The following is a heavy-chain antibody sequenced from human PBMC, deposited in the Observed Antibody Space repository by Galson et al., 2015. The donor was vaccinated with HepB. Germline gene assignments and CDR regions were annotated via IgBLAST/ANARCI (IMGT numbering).Heavy chain of an antibody. CDR1: GFTFSSSA. J-gene: IGHJ4*02. Sequence: SLRLSCAASGFTFSSSAMNWVRQSPGKGLEWVSYISSTSSTIYYADSVKGRFTISRDNAKNSLYLQMNSLRDEDTAVYYCARVASGNYHSDSWGQGTLVTVSS. CDR3: ARVASGNYHSDS. CDR2: ISSTSSTI. V-gene: IGHV3-48*02. D-gene: IGHD1-26*01.